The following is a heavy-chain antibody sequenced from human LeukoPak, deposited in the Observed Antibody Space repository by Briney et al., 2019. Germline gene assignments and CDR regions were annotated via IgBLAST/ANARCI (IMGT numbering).Heavy chain of an antibody. J-gene: IGHJ5*02. CDR1: GGSISSYY. V-gene: IGHV4-59*08. D-gene: IGHD2-2*01. CDR3: AGQRCSSTSCYSWFDP. Sequence: KPSETLSLTCTVSGGSISSYYWSWIRQPPGKGLEWIGYVFYTGSTNYNPSLKSRVTISVDTSKNQFSLKLTSVTAADTAVYCCAGQRCSSTSCYSWFDPWGQGTLVTVSS. CDR2: VFYTGST.